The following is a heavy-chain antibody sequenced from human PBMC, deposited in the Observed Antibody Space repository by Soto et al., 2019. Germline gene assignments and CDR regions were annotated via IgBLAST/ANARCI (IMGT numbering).Heavy chain of an antibody. D-gene: IGHD5-12*01. CDR2: ISAYNGKT. CDR1: GYTFTSYG. CDR3: ARGGDVNYYHGMDV. Sequence: QVQLVQSGGEVKKPGASVKLSCTASGYTFTSYGISWVRQAPGQGLEWMGWISAYNGKTNYAQNVQGRVTMTTATSKRTAYMDLRSLRSDDTAVYYCARGGDVNYYHGMDVWGQGTTVTVSS. J-gene: IGHJ6*02. V-gene: IGHV1-18*01.